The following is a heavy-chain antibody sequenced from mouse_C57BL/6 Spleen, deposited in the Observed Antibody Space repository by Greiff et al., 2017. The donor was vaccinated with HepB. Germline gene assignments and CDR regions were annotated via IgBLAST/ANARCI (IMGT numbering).Heavy chain of an antibody. V-gene: IGHV1-82*01. CDR1: GYAFSSSW. CDR3: AREGYDYDGGYYYAMDY. CDR2: IYPGDGDT. J-gene: IGHJ4*01. D-gene: IGHD2-4*01. Sequence: QVQLKQSGPELVKPGASVKISCKASGYAFSSSWMNWVKQRPGKGLEWIGRIYPGDGDTNYNGKFKGKATLTADKSSSTAYMQLSSLTSEDSAVYFCAREGYDYDGGYYYAMDYWGQGTSVTVSS.